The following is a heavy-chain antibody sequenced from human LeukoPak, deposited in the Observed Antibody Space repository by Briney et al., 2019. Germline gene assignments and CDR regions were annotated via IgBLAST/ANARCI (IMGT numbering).Heavy chain of an antibody. J-gene: IGHJ4*02. CDR3: VRYTDSPYPD. CDR2: ISSDGGGT. CDR1: GFIFTPYA. V-gene: IGHV3-64D*06. D-gene: IGHD1-14*01. Sequence: RPGGSLRLSCSASGFIFTPYAMHWVRQAPGKGLEYVSAISSDGGGTYYTDSVKGRFTISRDNSKSTLYLQMSSLRPEDTAVYYCVRYTDSPYPDWGQGTLVTVSS.